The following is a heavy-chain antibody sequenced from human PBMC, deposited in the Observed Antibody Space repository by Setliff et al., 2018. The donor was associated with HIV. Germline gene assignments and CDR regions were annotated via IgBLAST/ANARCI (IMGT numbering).Heavy chain of an antibody. CDR2: FSSSSTYV. V-gene: IGHV3-21*04. J-gene: IGHJ4*01. Sequence: PGGSLRLSCAASGFTVSTYYMSWVRQAPGKGLEWVSSFSSSSTYVYYADSVKGRFTISRDNAKNSLYLQMNSLRVEDTAVYYCAKDGISGGAYPPYYFDYWGHGTLVTVS. CDR1: GFTVSTYY. CDR3: AKDGISGGAYPPYYFDY. D-gene: IGHD2-15*01.